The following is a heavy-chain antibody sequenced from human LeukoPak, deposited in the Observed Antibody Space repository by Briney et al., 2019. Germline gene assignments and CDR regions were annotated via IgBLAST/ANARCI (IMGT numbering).Heavy chain of an antibody. J-gene: IGHJ4*02. Sequence: GGSLRLSCAASGFTVSSNYMSWVRQAPGKGLEWVSVIYSGGSTYYADSVKGRFTISRDNSKNTLYLQMNSLRAEDTAVYYCARKFPLHYDSSGYHFDYWGQGTLVTVSS. CDR2: IYSGGST. CDR1: GFTVSSNY. D-gene: IGHD3-22*01. V-gene: IGHV3-66*01. CDR3: ARKFPLHYDSSGYHFDY.